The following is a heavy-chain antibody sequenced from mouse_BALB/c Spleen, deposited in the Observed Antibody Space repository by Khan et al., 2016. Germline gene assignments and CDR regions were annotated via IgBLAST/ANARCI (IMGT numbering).Heavy chain of an antibody. J-gene: IGHJ3*01. V-gene: IGHV5-12-1*01. D-gene: IGHD1-2*01. CDR3: ARHQFITTAPFAY. Sequence: EVELVESGGGLVKPGGSLKLSCAASGFSFSSYDMSWVSQTPEKRLEWVAYISSGGGSTYYTDTVKGRFTISSDNAKNTLYLQMSSLKSEDTAMYYCARHQFITTAPFAY. CDR1: GFSFSSYD. CDR2: ISSGGGST.